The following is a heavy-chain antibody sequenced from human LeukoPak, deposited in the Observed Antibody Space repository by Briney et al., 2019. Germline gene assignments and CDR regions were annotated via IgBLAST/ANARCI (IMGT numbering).Heavy chain of an antibody. CDR1: GGSISSGSYY. CDR2: IYTSGST. D-gene: IGHD5-12*01. Sequence: PSETLSLTCTASGGSISSGSYYWSWIRQPAGKGLEWIGRIYTSGSTNYNPSLKSRVTISVDTSKNQFSLKLSSVTAADTAVYYCASGLNWFDPWGQGTLVTVSS. V-gene: IGHV4-61*02. CDR3: ASGLNWFDP. J-gene: IGHJ5*02.